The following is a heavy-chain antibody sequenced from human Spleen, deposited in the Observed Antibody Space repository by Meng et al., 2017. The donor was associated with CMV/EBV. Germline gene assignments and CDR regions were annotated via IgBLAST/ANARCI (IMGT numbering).Heavy chain of an antibody. J-gene: IGHJ3*02. V-gene: IGHV3-23*01. CDR3: AKSRDYFSMGAFDI. CDR1: GFTFSNYA. Sequence: GESLKISCAAPGFTFSNYAMTWVRQAPGKGLEWVSGISGSTGSTFYGDSVKGRFTVSRDNSKNTLYLQMNSLRAEDTAVYYCAKSRDYFSMGAFDIWGQGTMVTVSS. D-gene: IGHD2/OR15-2a*01. CDR2: ISGSTGST.